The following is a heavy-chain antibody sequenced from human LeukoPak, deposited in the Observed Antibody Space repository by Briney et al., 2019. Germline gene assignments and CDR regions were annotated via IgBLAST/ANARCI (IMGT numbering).Heavy chain of an antibody. CDR2: IGTSSTTI. CDR1: GFTFSSYT. Sequence: GGSLRLSCAASGFTFSSYTMNWVRQPPGKGLEWVSNIGTSSTTIYYADSVKGRLTISRDNAKNSLYLQMNSLRADDTAVYYCARFAAGGSYYYYMDVWGKGTTVTVSS. V-gene: IGHV3-48*01. CDR3: ARFAAGGSYYYYMDV. D-gene: IGHD6-25*01. J-gene: IGHJ6*03.